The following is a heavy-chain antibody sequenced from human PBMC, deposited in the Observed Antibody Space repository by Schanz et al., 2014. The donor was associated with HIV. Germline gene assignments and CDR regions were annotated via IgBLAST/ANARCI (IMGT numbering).Heavy chain of an antibody. J-gene: IGHJ4*02. D-gene: IGHD4-17*01. V-gene: IGHV3-21*02. CDR3: ARDRDDYGDYAY. CDR2: ISSSDTLL. CDR1: GFSLSGYG. Sequence: EVQLVESGGGLVKPGGSLRLSCAASGFSLSGYGMNWVRQAPGKGLEWVSSISSSDTLLYYADSVKGRFTISRDNANNSLSLQMKSLRAEDTAVYFCARDRDDYGDYAYWGQGTLVTVSS.